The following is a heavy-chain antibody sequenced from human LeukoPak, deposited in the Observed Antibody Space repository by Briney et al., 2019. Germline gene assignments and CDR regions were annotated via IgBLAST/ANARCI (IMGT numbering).Heavy chain of an antibody. D-gene: IGHD3-22*01. J-gene: IGHJ4*02. CDR3: ARGSYDSSGYYSGAGARADY. CDR2: ISSSSSTI. Sequence: GSLRLSCAASGFTFSSYSMNWVRQAPGTGLEWVSYISSSSSTIYYAGSVRGRFTVSRDNAKNSLYLQMNSLRAEDTAVFYCARGSYDSSGYYSGAGARADYWGPGTLVTVSS. V-gene: IGHV3-48*01. CDR1: GFTFSSYS.